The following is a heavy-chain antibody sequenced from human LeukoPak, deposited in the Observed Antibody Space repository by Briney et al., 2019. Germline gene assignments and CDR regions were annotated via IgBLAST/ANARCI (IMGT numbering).Heavy chain of an antibody. CDR2: ISWNSGSI. Sequence: PGGSLRLSCAASGFTFDDYAMHWVRQAPGKGLEWVSGISWNSGSIGYADSVKGRFTISRDNSKNTLYLQMNSLRAEDTAVYYCAKDFSVVVVISFPSWWGQGTLVTVSS. CDR3: AKDFSVVVVISFPSW. D-gene: IGHD3-22*01. V-gene: IGHV3-9*01. CDR1: GFTFDDYA. J-gene: IGHJ4*02.